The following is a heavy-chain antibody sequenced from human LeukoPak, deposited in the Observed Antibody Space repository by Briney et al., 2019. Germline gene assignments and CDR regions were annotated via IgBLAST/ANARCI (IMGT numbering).Heavy chain of an antibody. J-gene: IGHJ3*02. CDR1: GYTFTSCY. CDR3: AREDLYDGGGPDGFDI. CDR2: INPSGDST. D-gene: IGHD3-22*01. Sequence: ASVKVSCKASGYTFTSCYIHWVRQAPGQGLEWMGMINPSGDSTRYSQKFQGTVTMTRDTSTSTVYMELSSLRSEDTAVYYCAREDLYDGGGPDGFDIWGQGTMVTVSS. V-gene: IGHV1-46*01.